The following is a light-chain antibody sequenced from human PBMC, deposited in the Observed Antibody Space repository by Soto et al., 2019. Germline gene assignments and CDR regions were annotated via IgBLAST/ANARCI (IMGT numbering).Light chain of an antibody. Sequence: EIVMTQAPATLSVSPGERATLSRRASQSVSSNLALYLQKPGQAPRLLIDGASTRATGIPAMFSVSGSVTEFPPTITSLQSEDFAVYYCQQYNNWPRTFGQGTKVDIK. CDR2: GAS. V-gene: IGKV3-15*01. CDR1: QSVSSN. J-gene: IGKJ1*01. CDR3: QQYNNWPRT.